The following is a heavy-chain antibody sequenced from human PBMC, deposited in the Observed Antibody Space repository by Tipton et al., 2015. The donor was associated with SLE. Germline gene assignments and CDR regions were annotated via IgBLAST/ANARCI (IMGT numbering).Heavy chain of an antibody. D-gene: IGHD5-12*01. V-gene: IGHV3-23*01. Sequence: SLRLSCAASGFNFWTSSMSWVRQAPGKGLEWGSAISGGIITTDYADSVKGQFTISRDNSKRMVYLQMDGLRVDDTAVYYCARRGGYRAYEDYFDSWGQGTLVTVSS. J-gene: IGHJ4*02. CDR1: GFNFWTSS. CDR2: ISGGIITT. CDR3: ARRGGYRAYEDYFDS.